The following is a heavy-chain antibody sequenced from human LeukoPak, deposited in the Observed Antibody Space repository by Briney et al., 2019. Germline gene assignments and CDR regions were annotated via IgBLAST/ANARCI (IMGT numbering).Heavy chain of an antibody. D-gene: IGHD3-22*01. V-gene: IGHV3-30*18. Sequence: GGSLRLSCAASGFTFSSYGMHWVRQAPGKGLEWVAVISYDGSNKYYADSVKGRFTISRDNSKNTLYLQMNSLRAEDTAVYYCAKGTYDSSGYTKGHDYWGQGTLVTVSS. CDR1: GFTFSSYG. CDR3: AKGTYDSSGYTKGHDY. CDR2: ISYDGSNK. J-gene: IGHJ4*02.